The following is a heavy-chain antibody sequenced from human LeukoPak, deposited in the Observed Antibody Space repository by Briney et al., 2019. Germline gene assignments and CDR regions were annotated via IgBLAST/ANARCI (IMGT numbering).Heavy chain of an antibody. D-gene: IGHD5-18*01. CDR3: ARHSYGYSSYPKD. CDR1: GGSISSYY. Sequence: PSETLSLTCTVSGGSISSYYWSWIRQPPGKGLEWIGYIYYSGSTNYNPSLKSRVTISVDTSKNQFSLRLSSVTAADTAAYYCARHSYGYSSYPKDWGQGTLVTVSS. CDR2: IYYSGST. V-gene: IGHV4-59*01. J-gene: IGHJ4*02.